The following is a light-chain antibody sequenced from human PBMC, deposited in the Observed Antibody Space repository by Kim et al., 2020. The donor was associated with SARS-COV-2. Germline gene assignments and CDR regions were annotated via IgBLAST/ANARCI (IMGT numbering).Light chain of an antibody. V-gene: IGKV1-5*01. Sequence: ASLGNRITTTCRASQDINNWLAWYQQKPGTAPKVVIYDASSLENGVPSRFSGSSSRTTFTLTINSLQPDNIATYYWQQYYSYSPCTFGQGTKLKI. J-gene: IGKJ2*02. CDR1: QDINNW. CDR2: DAS. CDR3: QQYYSYSPCT.